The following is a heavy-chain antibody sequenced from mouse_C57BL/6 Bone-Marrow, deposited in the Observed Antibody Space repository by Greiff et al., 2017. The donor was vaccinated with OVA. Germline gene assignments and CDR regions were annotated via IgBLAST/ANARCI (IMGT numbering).Heavy chain of an antibody. Sequence: LQESGAELARPGASVKLSCKASGYTFTSYGISWVKQRTGQGLEWIGEIYPRSGNTYYNEKFKGKATLTADKSSSTAYMELRSLTSEDSAVYFCARRGHYYSNYGGVAYWGQGTLVTVSA. D-gene: IGHD2-5*01. J-gene: IGHJ3*01. CDR2: IYPRSGNT. CDR1: GYTFTSYG. V-gene: IGHV1-81*01. CDR3: ARRGHYYSNYGGVAY.